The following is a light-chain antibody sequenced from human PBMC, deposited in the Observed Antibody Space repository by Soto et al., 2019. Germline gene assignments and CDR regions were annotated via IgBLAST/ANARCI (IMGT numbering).Light chain of an antibody. CDR3: QHYDSSLST. J-gene: IGKJ2*01. CDR1: QRVSSSY. V-gene: IGKV3-20*01. CDR2: IAS. Sequence: EIALTQAPGTLSLSPGERATLSCRASQRVSSSYLAWYQQKPGQAPRLLIYIASTKATGIPDRFSGSESGTDFTHTSSRLEPEDLAVYYSQHYDSSLSTFGQGNKLEIK.